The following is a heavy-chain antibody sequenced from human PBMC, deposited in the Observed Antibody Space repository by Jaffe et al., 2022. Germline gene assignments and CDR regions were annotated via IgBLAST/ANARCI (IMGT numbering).Heavy chain of an antibody. CDR3: ARVGSGSYLKEFDY. CDR1: GYSISSGYY. Sequence: QVQLQESGPGLVKPSETLSLTCAVSGYSISSGYYWGWIRQPPGKGLEWIGSIYHSGSTYYNPSLKSRVTISVDTSKNQFSLKLSSVTAADTAVYYCARVGSGSYLKEFDYWGQGTLVTVSS. CDR2: IYHSGST. D-gene: IGHD1-26*01. V-gene: IGHV4-38-2*01. J-gene: IGHJ4*02.